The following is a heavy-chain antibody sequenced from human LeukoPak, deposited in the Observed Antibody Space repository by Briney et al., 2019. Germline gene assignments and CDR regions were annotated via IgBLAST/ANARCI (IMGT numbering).Heavy chain of an antibody. CDR2: IWYDGSNK. D-gene: IGHD5-24*01. Sequence: PGGSLRLSCAASGFTFSSYGMHWVRQAPGKGLEWVAVIWYDGSNKYYAGSVKGRFTISRDNSKNTLYLQMNSLRAEDTAVYYCARAARADLLDYWGQGTLVTVSS. V-gene: IGHV3-33*01. CDR3: ARAARADLLDY. CDR1: GFTFSSYG. J-gene: IGHJ4*02.